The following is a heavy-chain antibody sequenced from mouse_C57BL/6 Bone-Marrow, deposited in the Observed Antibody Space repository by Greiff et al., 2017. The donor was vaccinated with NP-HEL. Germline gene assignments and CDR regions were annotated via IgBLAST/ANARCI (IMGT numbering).Heavy chain of an antibody. V-gene: IGHV1-69*01. Sequence: QVQLQQPGAELVMPGASVKLSCKASGYTFTSYWMHWVKQRPGQGLEWIGEIDPSDSYTNYNQKFKGKSTLTVDKSSSTAYMQLSSLTSEDSAVYYCASGGTKDYFDYWGQGTTLTVSS. J-gene: IGHJ2*01. D-gene: IGHD2-14*01. CDR2: IDPSDSYT. CDR1: GYTFTSYW. CDR3: ASGGTKDYFDY.